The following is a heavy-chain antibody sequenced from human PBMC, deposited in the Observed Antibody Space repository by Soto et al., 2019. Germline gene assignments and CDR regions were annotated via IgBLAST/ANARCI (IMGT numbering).Heavy chain of an antibody. Sequence: GGSLRLSCAASGFTFSSYGMHWVRQAPGKGLEWVAVISYDGSNKYYADSVKGRFTISRDNSKNTLYLQMNSLRAEDTAVYYCAKELTGSGSYYNPDYWGQGTLVTVSS. D-gene: IGHD3-10*01. CDR3: AKELTGSGSYYNPDY. J-gene: IGHJ4*02. CDR2: ISYDGSNK. V-gene: IGHV3-30*18. CDR1: GFTFSSYG.